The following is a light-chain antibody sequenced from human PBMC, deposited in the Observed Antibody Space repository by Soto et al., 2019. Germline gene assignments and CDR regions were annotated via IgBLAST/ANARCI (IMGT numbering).Light chain of an antibody. V-gene: IGLV1-44*01. CDR3: ASWDDSLDGMV. CDR2: ANY. Sequence: QPVLTQPPSVSGTPGQTVTISCSGSTSNLGSNGVNWYQQFPGSAPKLLIYANYQRPSGVPDRFSGSKSATSASLAINGLQSEDEADFYCASWDDSLDGMVFGGGTKVTVL. CDR1: TSNLGSNG. J-gene: IGLJ2*01.